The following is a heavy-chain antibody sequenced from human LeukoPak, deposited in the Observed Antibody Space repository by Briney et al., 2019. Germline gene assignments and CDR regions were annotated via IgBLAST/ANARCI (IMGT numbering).Heavy chain of an antibody. CDR2: ISYDGSNK. V-gene: IGHV3-30*18. CDR1: GFTFSSYG. J-gene: IGHJ3*02. CDR3: AKDLEARYGDYPAAFDI. D-gene: IGHD4-17*01. Sequence: GGSLRLSCAAPGFTFSSYGMHWVRQAPGKGPEWVAVISYDGSNKYYADSVKGRFTISRDNSKNTLYLQMNSLRAEDTAVYYCAKDLEARYGDYPAAFDIWGQGTMVTVSS.